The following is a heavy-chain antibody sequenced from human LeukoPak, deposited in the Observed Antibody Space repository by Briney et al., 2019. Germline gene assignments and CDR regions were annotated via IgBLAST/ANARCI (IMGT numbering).Heavy chain of an antibody. J-gene: IGHJ4*02. CDR3: AREGEWELLIPFGY. Sequence: GGSLRLSCAASGFTVSSNYMSWVRQAPGKGLEWVSVIYSGGSTYYADSVKGRFTISRDNPKNTLYLQMNSLRADDTAVYYCAREGEWELLIPFGYWGQGTLVTVSS. CDR2: IYSGGST. V-gene: IGHV3-66*01. D-gene: IGHD1-26*01. CDR1: GFTVSSNY.